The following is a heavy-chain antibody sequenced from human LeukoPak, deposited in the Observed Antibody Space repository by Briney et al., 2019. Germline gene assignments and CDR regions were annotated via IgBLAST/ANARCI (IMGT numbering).Heavy chain of an antibody. Sequence: PSETLSLTCTVSGGSISHYFWSWIRQPPGQGLEWVGYVYYRGNTIYSPSLRSRVTISVDSSKNEFSLKMTSVTAADTAVYYCARHADNALYREGMDVWGKGTTVTVSS. CDR1: GGSISHYF. CDR3: ARHADNALYREGMDV. CDR2: VYYRGNT. J-gene: IGHJ6*04. D-gene: IGHD1-26*01. V-gene: IGHV4-59*01.